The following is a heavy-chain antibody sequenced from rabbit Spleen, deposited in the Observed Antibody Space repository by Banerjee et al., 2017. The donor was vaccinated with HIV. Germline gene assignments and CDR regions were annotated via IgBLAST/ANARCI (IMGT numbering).Heavy chain of an antibody. J-gene: IGHJ4*01. Sequence: QEQLEESGGGLVQPTGSLTLTCKASGFSFGDRDVMCWVRQAPGKGLEWIACINAATGKPVYATWAKGRFTISRTSSTTVTLRMTSLTAADRAAYFCARDLVGVIGWNFYLWGPGTLVTAS. D-gene: IGHD1-1*01. CDR1: GFSFGDRDV. CDR3: ARDLVGVIGWNFYL. CDR2: INAATGKP. V-gene: IGHV1S45*01.